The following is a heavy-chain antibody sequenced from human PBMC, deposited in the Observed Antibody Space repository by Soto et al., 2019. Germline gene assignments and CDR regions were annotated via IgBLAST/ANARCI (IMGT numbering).Heavy chain of an antibody. CDR3: ARDRRGHGERYNFGEYFHH. CDR1: GITFSNYG. CDR2: ISYDGSNK. V-gene: IGHV3-30*03. Sequence: GGSLRLSCAASGITFSNYGMHWVRQAPGKGLEWVAVISYDGSNKYYADSVKGRFTISRDNSNNMLYLQMNSLRVEDTAVYSCARDRRGHGERYNFGEYFHHWGQGTLVTVSS. D-gene: IGHD5-12*01. J-gene: IGHJ1*01.